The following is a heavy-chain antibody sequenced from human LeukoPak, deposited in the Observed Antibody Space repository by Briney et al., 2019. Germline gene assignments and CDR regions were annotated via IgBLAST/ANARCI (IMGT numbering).Heavy chain of an antibody. D-gene: IGHD6-13*01. CDR1: GGSFSGYY. CDR3: ARGRYSSSWYSRGLGY. J-gene: IGHJ4*02. Sequence: SETLSLTCAVYGGSFSGYYWSWIRQPPGKGLEWIGEINHSGSTNYNPSLKSRVAISVDTTKNQFSLKLSSVTAADTAVYYWARGRYSSSWYSRGLGYWGQGTLVTVSS. V-gene: IGHV4-34*01. CDR2: INHSGST.